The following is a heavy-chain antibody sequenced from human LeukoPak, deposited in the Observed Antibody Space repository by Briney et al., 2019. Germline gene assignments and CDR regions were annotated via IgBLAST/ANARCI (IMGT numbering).Heavy chain of an antibody. CDR1: GGSLSSGNSYY. D-gene: IGHD2-15*01. CDR3: AREVGNPGDICFDY. CDR2: IYTSDST. Sequence: PSETLSLTCTVSGGSLSSGNSYYWNWIRQTAGKGLEWIGRIYTSDSTNYNPSLKSRVTISIDTSKSQFYLKLRSVTAADTAVYYCAREVGNPGDICFDYWGQGTLVTVSS. J-gene: IGHJ4*02. V-gene: IGHV4-61*02.